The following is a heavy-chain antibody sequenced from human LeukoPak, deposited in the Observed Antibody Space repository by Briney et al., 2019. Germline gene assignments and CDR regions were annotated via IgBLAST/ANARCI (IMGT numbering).Heavy chain of an antibody. CDR3: VREGEGPLSKDFDY. CDR2: IGPHSTFT. D-gene: IGHD2/OR15-2a*01. V-gene: IGHV1-2*02. Sequence: ASMKVSCKSSGFTFTDHYIHWVRQGPGQGLEWMGYIGPHSTFTSSPQEFQGRVTMTRDASMSTAYMEETRLTSDDAAVYYCVREGEGPLSKDFDYWGQGTLVTVSS. CDR1: GFTFTDHY. J-gene: IGHJ4*02.